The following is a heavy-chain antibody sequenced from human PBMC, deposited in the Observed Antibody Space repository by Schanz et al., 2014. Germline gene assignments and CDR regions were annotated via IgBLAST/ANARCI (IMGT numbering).Heavy chain of an antibody. V-gene: IGHV3-30*03. D-gene: IGHD3-10*01. CDR3: ARANYRRKINFDY. CDR2: ISYDGSNK. CDR1: GFTFSDHY. J-gene: IGHJ4*02. Sequence: VQLVESGGGLVQPGGSLRLSCAASGFTFSDHYMDWVRQAPGKGLEWVAVISYDGSNKYYADSVKGRFTMSRDNSKNTLYLQMNSLRAEDTAVYYCARANYRRKINFDYWGRGTLVTVSS.